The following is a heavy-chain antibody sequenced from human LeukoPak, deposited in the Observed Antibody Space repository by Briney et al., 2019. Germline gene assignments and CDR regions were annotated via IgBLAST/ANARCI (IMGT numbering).Heavy chain of an antibody. CDR2: IIPILGIA. J-gene: IGHJ5*02. Sequence: SVKVSCKASGGTFSSYAISRVRQAPGQGLEWMGRIIPILGIANYAQKFQGRVTITADKSTSTAYMELSSLRSEDTAVYYCARGRYYDSSGYHGFDPWGQGTLVTVSS. V-gene: IGHV1-69*04. CDR1: GGTFSSYA. CDR3: ARGRYYDSSGYHGFDP. D-gene: IGHD3-22*01.